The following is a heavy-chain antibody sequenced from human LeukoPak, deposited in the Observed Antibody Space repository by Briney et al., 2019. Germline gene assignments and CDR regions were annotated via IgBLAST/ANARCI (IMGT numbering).Heavy chain of an antibody. V-gene: IGHV4-4*07. J-gene: IGHJ2*01. CDR1: GASISSYY. D-gene: IGHD1-26*01. CDR3: ARYGSYYTLYWYFDL. CDR2: IYTSGST. Sequence: SETLSLTCTVSGASISSYYWTWIRQPAGEGLEWIGRIYTSGSTNYNPSLKSRVTMSVDTSKNQFSLKLSSVTAADTAVYYCARYGSYYTLYWYFDLWGRGTLVTVSS.